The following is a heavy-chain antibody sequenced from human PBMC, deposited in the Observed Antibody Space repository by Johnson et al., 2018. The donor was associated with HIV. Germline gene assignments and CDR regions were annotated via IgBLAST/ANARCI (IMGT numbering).Heavy chain of an antibody. J-gene: IGHJ3*02. CDR3: TTAIVIDAFDI. CDR2: IKRKIEGEAT. Sequence: VQLVESGGGLVQPGGSLRLSCAASGFTFDDYGVSWVRQAPGKGLEWVGRIKRKIEGEATDYAAPVKGRFTISRDDSKNTLFLQMSSLKTDDTAVYYCTTAIVIDAFDIWGQGTMVTVSS. V-gene: IGHV3-15*01. CDR1: GFTFDDYG. D-gene: IGHD3-16*02.